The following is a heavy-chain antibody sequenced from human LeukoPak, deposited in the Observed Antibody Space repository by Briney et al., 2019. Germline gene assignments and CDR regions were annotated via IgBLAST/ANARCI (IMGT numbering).Heavy chain of an antibody. CDR1: GYTFTGYY. V-gene: IGHV1-2*02. CDR3: ARDGPTSMALLYYYYMDV. J-gene: IGHJ6*03. D-gene: IGHD2/OR15-2a*01. Sequence: GASVKVSCKASGYTFTGYYMHWVRQAPGQGLEWMGWINPNSGGTNYAQKFQGRVTMTRDTSISTAYMELSRLRSDDTAVYYCARDGPTSMALLYYYYMDVWGKGTTVTVSS. CDR2: INPNSGGT.